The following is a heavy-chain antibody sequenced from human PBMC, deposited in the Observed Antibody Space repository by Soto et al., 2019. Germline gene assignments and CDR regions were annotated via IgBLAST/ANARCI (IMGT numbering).Heavy chain of an antibody. D-gene: IGHD3-10*01. CDR2: ISSSGHMT. CDR3: AGTYGSADS. CDR1: GFGFTFSNYY. J-gene: IGHJ5*01. V-gene: IGHV3-11*04. Sequence: VQLVESGGGLVRPGGSLSLSCAASGFGFTFSNYYMNWIRQAPGKGLEWVASISSSGHMTFYAPSVNGRFTISRDNGKNSLYLQMTSLRAEDTGVYFCAGTYGSADSWGPGTLVTVSS.